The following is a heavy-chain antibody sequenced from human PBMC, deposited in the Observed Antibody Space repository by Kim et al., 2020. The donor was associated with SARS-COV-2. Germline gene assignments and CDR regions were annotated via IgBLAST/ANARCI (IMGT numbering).Heavy chain of an antibody. V-gene: IGHV4-30-2*04. J-gene: IGHJ2*01. D-gene: IGHD5-12*01. CDR3: AKDDSGFVRFSWSFDL. Sequence: PSLTCRVSISVDTSKNQYSLKLSSVTAADTAIYYCAKDDSGFVRFSWSFDLWGRGTLVTVSS.